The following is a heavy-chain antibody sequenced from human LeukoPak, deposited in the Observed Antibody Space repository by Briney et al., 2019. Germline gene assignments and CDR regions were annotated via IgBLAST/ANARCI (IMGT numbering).Heavy chain of an antibody. CDR1: GGTFSSYA. CDR3: AAGAVVASPGRFRKRYGDYFSYFDL. CDR2: IIPIFGTA. V-gene: IGHV1-69*13. D-gene: IGHD4-17*01. Sequence: GASVKVFCRASGGTFSSYAISWVRQAPGQGLEWMGGIIPIFGTAHYAQKFQGRVTITADESTSTAYMELSSLRSEDTAVYYCAAGAVVASPGRFRKRYGDYFSYFDLWGRGTLVTVSS. J-gene: IGHJ2*01.